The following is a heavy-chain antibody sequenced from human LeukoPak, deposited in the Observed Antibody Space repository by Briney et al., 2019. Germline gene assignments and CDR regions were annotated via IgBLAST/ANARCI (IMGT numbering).Heavy chain of an antibody. J-gene: IGHJ4*02. CDR2: ISGYNGNT. V-gene: IGHV1-18*01. CDR1: GYTFNSYC. D-gene: IGHD2-21*02. Sequence: ASVKVSCKASGYTFNSYCISWVRQAPGQGLEWMGWISGYNGNTNYAQNLQGRVTMTTDTSTSTAYMELRSLRSDDTAVYYCARGHLTAYFDFWGQGTLVTVSS. CDR3: ARGHLTAYFDF.